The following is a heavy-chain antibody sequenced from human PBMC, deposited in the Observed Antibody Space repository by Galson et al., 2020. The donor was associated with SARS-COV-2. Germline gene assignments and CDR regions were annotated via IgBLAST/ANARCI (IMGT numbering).Heavy chain of an antibody. CDR1: GFTFNNFP. CDR2: ISSNGGNT. CDR3: VKDQNVRAVTTSLSRHISYKTAFDI. D-gene: IGHD4-17*01. J-gene: IGHJ3*02. Sequence: QAGGSLRLSCSTSGFTFNNFPMHWVRQAPGKGLEYVSSISSNGGNTYYADSVKGRFTISRDNSKNTLYLQLSSLRAEDTAFYYCVKDQNVRAVTTSLSRHISYKTAFDIWGQGTMVTVSP. V-gene: IGHV3-64D*08.